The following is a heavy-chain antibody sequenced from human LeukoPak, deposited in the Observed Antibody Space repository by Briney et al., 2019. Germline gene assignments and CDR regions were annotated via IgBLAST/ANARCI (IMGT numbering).Heavy chain of an antibody. V-gene: IGHV1-18*01. Sequence: ASVKVSCKASGYTFMNYGISWLRQAPGQGLEWMGWVSGYNDNTNYVQKLQGRVTMTTDTSTSTAYMELRSLISDDTAVYYCARSGGRFLDYGDAFDIWGLGTMVTVSS. CDR1: GYTFMNYG. CDR3: ARSGGRFLDYGDAFDI. CDR2: VSGYNDNT. D-gene: IGHD4-17*01. J-gene: IGHJ3*02.